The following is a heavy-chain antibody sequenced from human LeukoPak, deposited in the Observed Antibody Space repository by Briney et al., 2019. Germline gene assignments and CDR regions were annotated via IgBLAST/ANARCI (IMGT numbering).Heavy chain of an antibody. CDR3: ARGIVATMLGMYYFDY. V-gene: IGHV4-30-4*07. D-gene: IGHD5-12*01. CDR2: IYYTGST. CDR1: GGSISSGGYS. J-gene: IGHJ4*02. Sequence: PSETLSLTCAVSGGSISSGGYSWSWIRQPPGKGLEWIGFIYYTGSTYYNPSLKSRVTISVDTSKNQFSLKLSSVTAADTAVYYCARGIVATMLGMYYFDYWGQGTLVTVSS.